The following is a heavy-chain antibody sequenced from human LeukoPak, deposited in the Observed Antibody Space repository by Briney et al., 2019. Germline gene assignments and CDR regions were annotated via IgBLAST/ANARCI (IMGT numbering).Heavy chain of an antibody. CDR2: IYYSGST. J-gene: IGHJ2*01. CDR3: ATDSSWYSFWYFDL. V-gene: IGHV4-59*01. D-gene: IGHD6-13*01. Sequence: PSETLSLTCTVSGGSISSYYWSWIRQPPGKGLEWIGYIYYSGSTNYNPSLKSRVTISVDTSKNQFSLKLSSVTAADTAVYYCATDSSWYSFWYFDLWGRGTLVTVSS. CDR1: GGSISSYY.